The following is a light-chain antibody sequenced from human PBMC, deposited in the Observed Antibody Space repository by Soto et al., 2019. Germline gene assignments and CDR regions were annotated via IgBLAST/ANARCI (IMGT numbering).Light chain of an antibody. Sequence: DIQMTQSPSSLSASVGDRVTITCQASQDISNYLNWYQQKPGQAPKLLIYDTSSLQTGVPSRFSGGGSGTDFRFTISSLQPEDTATYYCQQYDNLLFTFGQGTRLEIK. CDR1: QDISNY. CDR2: DTS. CDR3: QQYDNLLFT. V-gene: IGKV1-33*01. J-gene: IGKJ5*01.